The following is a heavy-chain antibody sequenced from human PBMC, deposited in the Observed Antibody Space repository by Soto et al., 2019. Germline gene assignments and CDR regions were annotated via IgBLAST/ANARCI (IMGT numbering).Heavy chain of an antibody. CDR1: GGSISSGDYY. D-gene: IGHD3-3*01. Sequence: SETLSLTCTVSGGSISSGDYYWSWIRQPPGKGLEWIGYIYYSGSTYYNPSLKSRVTISVDASKNQFSLKLSSVTAADTAVYYCARERRITIFGVALNWFDPWGQGTLVTVSS. CDR2: IYYSGST. J-gene: IGHJ5*02. V-gene: IGHV4-30-4*01. CDR3: ARERRITIFGVALNWFDP.